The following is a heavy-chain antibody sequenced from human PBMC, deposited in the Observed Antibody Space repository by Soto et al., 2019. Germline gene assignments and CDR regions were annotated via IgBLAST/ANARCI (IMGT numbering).Heavy chain of an antibody. CDR1: GGSFSGYY. J-gene: IGHJ6*02. V-gene: IGHV4-34*01. CDR2: INHSGST. CDR3: ARAGGAAGTDYYYYYGMDV. D-gene: IGHD6-13*01. Sequence: PETLSLTCAVHGGSFSGYYLSWNRQPPGKGLEWIVEINHSGSTNDNPSLKSRVTISVDTSKNQFSLKLSSVTAADTAVYYCARAGGAAGTDYYYYYGMDVWGQGTTVTVS.